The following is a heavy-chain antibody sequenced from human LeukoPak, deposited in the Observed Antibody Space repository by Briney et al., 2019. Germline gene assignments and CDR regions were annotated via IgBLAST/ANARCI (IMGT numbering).Heavy chain of an antibody. CDR2: ISSSRTCV. Sequence: GGSLRLSCAASGFSFSSYSMNWVRQAPGKGLEWVSCISSSRTCVYYADSVKGRFTISRDNAKSSLYLQMNSPRDEDTTVYYCARESVVRGLDYWGQGTLVTVSS. D-gene: IGHD3-10*01. CDR3: ARESVVRGLDY. CDR1: GFSFSSYS. J-gene: IGHJ4*02. V-gene: IGHV3-21*01.